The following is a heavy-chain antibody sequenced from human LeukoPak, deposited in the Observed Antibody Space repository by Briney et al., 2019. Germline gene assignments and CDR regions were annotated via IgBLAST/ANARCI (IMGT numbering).Heavy chain of an antibody. V-gene: IGHV4-61*01. Sequence: SETLSLTCTVSGASFSSSTYYWGWIRQPPGKGLEWIGYIYYSGTTNYNPSLKSRVTISVDTSKNQFSLQLRSVTAADTAVYYCAREDPQTTVPEGMDVWGQGTTVTVSS. CDR2: IYYSGTT. D-gene: IGHD4-17*01. J-gene: IGHJ6*02. CDR1: GASFSSSTYY. CDR3: AREDPQTTVPEGMDV.